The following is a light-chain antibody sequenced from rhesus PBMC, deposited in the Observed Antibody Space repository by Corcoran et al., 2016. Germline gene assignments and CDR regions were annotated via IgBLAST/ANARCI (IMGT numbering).Light chain of an antibody. CDR2: DAS. CDR1: QCLSRY. J-gene: IGKJ4*01. CDR3: LQRNSYPLT. Sequence: DIQLTLSPSSLSASVGDRVTIICRASQCLSRYLAWYQQKSGKAPKLLIDDASNLQSGVPSRYSGSGSWTDFTLTIRILQPEDFATYYCLQRNSYPLTFGRGTKVEIK. V-gene: IGKV1-38*01.